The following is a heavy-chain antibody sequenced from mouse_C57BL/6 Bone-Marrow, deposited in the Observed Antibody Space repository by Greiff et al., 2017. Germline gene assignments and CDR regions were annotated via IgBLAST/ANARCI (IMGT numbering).Heavy chain of an antibody. CDR2: IDPSDSET. D-gene: IGHD2-5*01. CDR3: ARSDYSNYFNPHSAMDY. Sequence: VQLQQPGAELVRPGSSVKLSCKASGYTFTSYWMHWVKQRPIQGLEWIGNIDPSDSETHYNQKFKDKATLTVDKSSSTAYMQLSSLTSEDSAVYYCARSDYSNYFNPHSAMDYWGQGTSVTVSS. J-gene: IGHJ4*01. V-gene: IGHV1-52*01. CDR1: GYTFTSYW.